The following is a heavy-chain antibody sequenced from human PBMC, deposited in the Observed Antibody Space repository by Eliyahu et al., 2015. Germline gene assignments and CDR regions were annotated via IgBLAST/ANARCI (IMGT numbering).Heavy chain of an antibody. V-gene: IGHV1-46*03. CDR3: ARDGETWPTGYGMEV. CDR1: GYTFFTYY. Sequence: QVRLVQSGAEVKKTGASLTLSCXASGYTFFTYYXHWVRQAPGQGLEWMGNINPSGGSTSYAQKFQGRVTMTRDTATSTVYMELSSLRSEDTAVYYCARDGETWPTGYGMEVWGQGTTVNVSS. D-gene: IGHD5-24*01. CDR2: INPSGGST. J-gene: IGHJ6*02.